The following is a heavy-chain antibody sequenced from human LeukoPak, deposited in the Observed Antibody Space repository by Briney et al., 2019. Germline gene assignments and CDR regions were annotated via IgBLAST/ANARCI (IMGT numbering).Heavy chain of an antibody. CDR2: ITSTSSYT. CDR1: GFTFSDYS. Sequence: GGSLRLSCAASGFTFSDYSMNWVRQAPGKGLEWVSSITSTSSYTYYADSVRGRFTISRDNTKHSLYLQMNSLGIEDTAVYYCARDFGGSLPLDYWGQGTLVTVSS. CDR3: ARDFGGSLPLDY. J-gene: IGHJ4*02. V-gene: IGHV3-21*01. D-gene: IGHD3-16*01.